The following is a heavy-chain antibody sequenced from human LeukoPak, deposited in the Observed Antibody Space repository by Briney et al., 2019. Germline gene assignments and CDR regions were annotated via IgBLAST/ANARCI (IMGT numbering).Heavy chain of an antibody. CDR1: GDSVSRSDSY. CDR3: ARQRGLVPAAALADY. V-gene: IGHV4-39*01. J-gene: IGHJ4*02. D-gene: IGHD2-2*01. Sequence: SETLSLTCSVSGDSVSRSDSYWDWIRQPPGKGLEWIGSIYYSGSTYYNPSLRSRVTISVDTSKNQFSLKLSSVTAADTAVYYCARQRGLVPAAALADYWGQGTLVTVSS. CDR2: IYYSGST.